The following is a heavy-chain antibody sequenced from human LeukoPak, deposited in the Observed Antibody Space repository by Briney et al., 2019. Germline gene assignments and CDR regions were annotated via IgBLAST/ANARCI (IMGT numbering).Heavy chain of an antibody. Sequence: GGSLRLSCAASGFTVSSNYMSWVRQAPGKGLEWVSVIYSGGSTYYADSVKGRFTISRDNSKNTLYLQMNSLRAEDTAVYYCAREYNWNYIWFDPWGQGTLVTVSS. CDR2: IYSGGST. D-gene: IGHD1-7*01. CDR1: GFTVSSNY. CDR3: AREYNWNYIWFDP. J-gene: IGHJ5*02. V-gene: IGHV3-53*01.